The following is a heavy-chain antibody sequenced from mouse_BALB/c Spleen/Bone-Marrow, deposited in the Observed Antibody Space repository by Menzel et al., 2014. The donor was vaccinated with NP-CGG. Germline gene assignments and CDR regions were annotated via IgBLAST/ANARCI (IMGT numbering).Heavy chain of an antibody. V-gene: IGHV1S81*02. CDR1: GYTFTSYW. Sequence: VQLQQSGAELVKPGASVKLSCKASGYTFTSYWMQWVKQRPGQGLEWIGEINPSNGRINYNEKFKSKATLTVDKSSSTAYMQLSSLTSEDSAVYYCARKYYGSSYVWYFDAWGAGTTVTVPS. CDR3: ARKYYGSSYVWYFDA. CDR2: INPSNGRI. J-gene: IGHJ1*01. D-gene: IGHD1-1*01.